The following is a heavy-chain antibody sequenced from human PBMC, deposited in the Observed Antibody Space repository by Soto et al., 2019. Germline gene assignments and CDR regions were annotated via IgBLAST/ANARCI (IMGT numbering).Heavy chain of an antibody. Sequence: ETLSLTCTVSGGFLGSYFWSWIRQPPGKGLEWIGYVFYTARANYNASLKSRVSISLDTSNYQFSLSLNSVTAADTAVYYCVKRSLLVAPTWGQGILVTVSS. CDR2: VFYTARA. J-gene: IGHJ4*02. CDR1: GGFLGSYF. CDR3: VKRSLLVAPT. D-gene: IGHD2-21*01. V-gene: IGHV4-59*08.